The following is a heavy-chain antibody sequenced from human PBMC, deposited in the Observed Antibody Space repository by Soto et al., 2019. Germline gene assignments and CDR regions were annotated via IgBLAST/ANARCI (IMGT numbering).Heavy chain of an antibody. J-gene: IGHJ6*02. D-gene: IGHD2-15*01. CDR2: IIPIFRTA. CDR3: ASVETQRYYYGMDV. Sequence: QVQLVQSGAEVKKPGSSVKVSCKASGGTFSSYAISWVRQAPGQGLEWMGGIIPIFRTADYAQKFQGRVTIPAXEXTSTADMELSSLRSEDTAVYYWASVETQRYYYGMDVWGQGTTVTVSS. V-gene: IGHV1-69*12. CDR1: GGTFSSYA.